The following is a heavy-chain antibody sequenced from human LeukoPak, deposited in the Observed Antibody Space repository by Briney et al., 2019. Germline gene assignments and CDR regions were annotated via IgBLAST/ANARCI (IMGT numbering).Heavy chain of an antibody. V-gene: IGHV3-9*01. D-gene: IGHD6-19*01. CDR1: GFTFNDYA. J-gene: IGHJ4*02. CDR3: AKVRGTYSSGFFFDS. Sequence: PGRSLRLSCAAFGFTFNDYAMHWVRQPPGKGLEWLSIISYNSGYIGYADSVKGRFTVSRDNTEDSVYLQMNSLRPEDTAIYFCAKVRGTYSSGFFFDSWGQGALVTVSS. CDR2: ISYNSGYI.